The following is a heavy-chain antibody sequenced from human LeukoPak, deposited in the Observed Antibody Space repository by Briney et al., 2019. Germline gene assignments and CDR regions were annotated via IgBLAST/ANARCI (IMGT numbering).Heavy chain of an antibody. D-gene: IGHD3-10*01. Sequence: GGSLRLSCAASGFTFSSYWMHWVRQAPGKGLVWVSRINSDGSSTSYADSVKGRSTISRDNAKNTLYLQMNSLRAEDTAVYYCYGSGSYYDYYYYMDVWGKGTTVTVSS. CDR3: YGSGSYYDYYYYMDV. CDR1: GFTFSSYW. CDR2: INSDGSST. J-gene: IGHJ6*03. V-gene: IGHV3-74*01.